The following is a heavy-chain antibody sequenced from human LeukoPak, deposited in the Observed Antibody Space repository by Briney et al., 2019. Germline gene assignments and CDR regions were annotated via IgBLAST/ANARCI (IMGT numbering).Heavy chain of an antibody. J-gene: IGHJ5*02. D-gene: IGHD3-22*01. V-gene: IGHV1-2*02. CDR3: ARDGTYYYDSSGLNWFDP. CDR2: INPHSGGT. Sequence: ASVKVSCKASGYTFTSYGISWVGQAPGQGLEWMGWINPHSGGTDYAQKFQGRVTMTRDTSISTAYMELSRLRSDDTAVYYCARDGTYYYDSSGLNWFDPWGQGTLVTVSS. CDR1: GYTFTSYG.